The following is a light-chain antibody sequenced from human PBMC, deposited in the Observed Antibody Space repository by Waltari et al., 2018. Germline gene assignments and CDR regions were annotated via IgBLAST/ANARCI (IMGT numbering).Light chain of an antibody. J-gene: IGKJ4*01. CDR3: QQYDISPLT. V-gene: IGKV3-20*01. CDR2: GTF. Sequence: EIVLTQSPGTLSLSPGEGATLSCRTSPTIRTTYLAWYQQKPGPAPTLLIYGTFSRATGIPDRFTGSGSGTDFSLTISSLEPEDFATYYCQQYDISPLTFGGGTKVEIK. CDR1: PTIRTTY.